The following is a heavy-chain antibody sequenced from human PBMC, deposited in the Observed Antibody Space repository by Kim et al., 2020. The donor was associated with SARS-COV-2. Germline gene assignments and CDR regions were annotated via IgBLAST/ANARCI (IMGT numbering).Heavy chain of an antibody. CDR3: TTAETIRYFDWSLDYFDY. D-gene: IGHD3-9*01. V-gene: IGHV3-15*01. CDR2: IKSKTDGGTT. J-gene: IGHJ4*02. Sequence: GGSLRLSCAASGFTFSNAWMSWVRQAPGKGLEWVGRIKSKTDGGTTDYAAPVKGRFTISRDDSKNTLYLQMNSLKTEDTAVYHCTTAETIRYFDWSLDYFDYWGQGTLVTVSS. CDR1: GFTFSNAW.